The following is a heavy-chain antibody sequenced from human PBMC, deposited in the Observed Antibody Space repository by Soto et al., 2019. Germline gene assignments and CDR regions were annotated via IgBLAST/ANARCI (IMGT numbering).Heavy chain of an antibody. Sequence: RLSCAASGFTFSSYEMNWVRQAPGKGLEWVSYISSSGSTIYYADSVKGRFTISRDNAKNSLYLQMNSLRAEDTAVYYCARDDYGDYTDWFDPWGQGTLVTVSS. CDR2: ISSSGSTI. D-gene: IGHD4-17*01. CDR3: ARDDYGDYTDWFDP. V-gene: IGHV3-48*03. CDR1: GFTFSSYE. J-gene: IGHJ5*02.